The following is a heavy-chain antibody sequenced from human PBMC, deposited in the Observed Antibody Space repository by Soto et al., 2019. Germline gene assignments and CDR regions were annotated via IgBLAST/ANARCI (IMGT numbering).Heavy chain of an antibody. D-gene: IGHD3-3*01. Sequence: ASVKVSCKASGYTFTSYYMHWVRQAPGQGLEWMGIINPSGGSTSYAQKFQGRATMTRDTSTSTVYMELSSLRSEDTAVYYCAGALEAFGVVIGYYYYGMDVWGQGTTVTVSS. CDR2: INPSGGST. V-gene: IGHV1-46*01. CDR1: GYTFTSYY. J-gene: IGHJ6*02. CDR3: AGALEAFGVVIGYYYYGMDV.